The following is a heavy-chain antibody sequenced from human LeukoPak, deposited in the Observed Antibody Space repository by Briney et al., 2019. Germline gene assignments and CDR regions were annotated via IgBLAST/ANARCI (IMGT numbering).Heavy chain of an antibody. CDR1: GGSISSHY. Sequence: SETLSLTCTVSGGSISSHYWSWIRQPPGKGLEWIGYIYYSGSTNYNPSFKSRVTISVGTSKNQFSLKLSSVTAADTAVYYCARGEYQLLSRGYYFDYWGQGTLVTVSS. CDR3: ARGEYQLLSRGYYFDY. CDR2: IYYSGST. V-gene: IGHV4-59*11. D-gene: IGHD2-2*01. J-gene: IGHJ4*02.